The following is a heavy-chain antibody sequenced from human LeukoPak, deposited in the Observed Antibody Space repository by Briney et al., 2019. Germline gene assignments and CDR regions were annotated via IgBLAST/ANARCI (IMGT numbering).Heavy chain of an antibody. J-gene: IGHJ4*02. V-gene: IGHV3-48*03. CDR1: GFSFSSYE. CDR3: ARVQDSSSWHFDY. CDR2: ISSSGSTM. D-gene: IGHD6-13*01. Sequence: TGGSLRLSCAASGFSFSSYEINWVRQAPGKGLEWVSYISSSGSTMFYADSVKGRFTISRDNAKNSLYLQMNSLRAEDTAVYYCARVQDSSSWHFDYWGQGTLVTVSS.